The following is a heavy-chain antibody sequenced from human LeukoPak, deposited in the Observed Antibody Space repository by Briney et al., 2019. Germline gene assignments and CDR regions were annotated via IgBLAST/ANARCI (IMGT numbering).Heavy chain of an antibody. D-gene: IGHD6-19*01. J-gene: IGHJ4*02. V-gene: IGHV3-53*04. Sequence: PGGSLRLSCAASGCPFSSNAMSWVRQAPGKGLEWVSLIYAGGGTFYSDSVKGRFTISRHNSENTLYLQMNNLRAEDTAFYYCARVGVGTVAGNYFDDWGQGTLVTVSS. CDR1: GCPFSSNA. CDR3: ARVGVGTVAGNYFDD. CDR2: IYAGGGT.